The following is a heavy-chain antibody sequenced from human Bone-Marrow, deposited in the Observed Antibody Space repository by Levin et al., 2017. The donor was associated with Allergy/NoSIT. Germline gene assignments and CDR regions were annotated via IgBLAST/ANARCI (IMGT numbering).Heavy chain of an antibody. CDR1: GFTFSSYW. CDR3: AREIVVVAATLGYYYYYGMDV. J-gene: IGHJ6*02. Sequence: PGGSLRLSCAASGFTFSSYWMSWGRQAPGKGLEWVANIKQDGSEKYYVDSVKGRFTISRDNAKNSLYLQMNSLRAEDTAVYYCAREIVVVAATLGYYYYYGMDVWGQGTTVTVSS. D-gene: IGHD2-15*01. CDR2: IKQDGSEK. V-gene: IGHV3-7*01.